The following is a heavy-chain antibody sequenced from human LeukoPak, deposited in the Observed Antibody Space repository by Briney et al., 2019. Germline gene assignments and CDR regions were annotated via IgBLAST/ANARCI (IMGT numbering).Heavy chain of an antibody. Sequence: QSGGSLRLSCAASGFTFSSYEMNWVRQAPGKGLEWVSYISSSGSTIYYADSVKGRFTISRDNAKNSLYLQMNSLRAEDTAVYYCATNLGALYYYYMDVWGKGTTVTISS. CDR1: GFTFSSYE. CDR3: ATNLGALYYYYMDV. CDR2: ISSSGSTI. V-gene: IGHV3-48*03. D-gene: IGHD3-10*01. J-gene: IGHJ6*03.